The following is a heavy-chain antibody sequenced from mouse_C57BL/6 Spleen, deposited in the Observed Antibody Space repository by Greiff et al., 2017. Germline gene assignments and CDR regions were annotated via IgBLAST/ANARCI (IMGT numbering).Heavy chain of an antibody. J-gene: IGHJ1*03. D-gene: IGHD1-1*01. Sequence: VQLQQSGPELVKPGASVKISCKASGYTFTDYYMNWVKQSHGKSLEWIGDINPNNGGTSYNQKFKGKATLTVDKSSSTAYMELRSLTSEDSAVYYCARRDYYGSSYCWYFDVWGTGTTVTVSS. V-gene: IGHV1-26*01. CDR2: INPNNGGT. CDR1: GYTFTDYY. CDR3: ARRDYYGSSYCWYFDV.